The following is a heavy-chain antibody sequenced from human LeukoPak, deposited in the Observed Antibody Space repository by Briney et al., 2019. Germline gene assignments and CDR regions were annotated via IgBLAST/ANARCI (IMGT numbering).Heavy chain of an antibody. J-gene: IGHJ5*02. CDR2: ISGSGGST. CDR1: GFTFRSYA. Sequence: GGSLRLSCAASGFTFRSYAMSWVCPTPGRRLWWVSAISGSGGSTYSADSVKGRLTISRDNSKNTVYLQMNSLRAEDTAVYYCAKRFKGSSIAAARSPYNWFDPWGQGTLVTVSS. V-gene: IGHV3-23*01. D-gene: IGHD6-13*01. CDR3: AKRFKGSSIAAARSPYNWFDP.